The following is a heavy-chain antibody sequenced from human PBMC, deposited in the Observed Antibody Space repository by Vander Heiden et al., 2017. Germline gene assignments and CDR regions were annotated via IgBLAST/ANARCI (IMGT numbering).Heavy chain of an antibody. Sequence: EQLVESGGRVERPGGSLRLSCAASGLHFSDFGMTWVRQVPGKGLEWVSDSNWNGGSTTYIDSVKGRFTISRDNAKNFLYLQMDNLSAEDTALYYCARDGGILGGDGMDVWGQGTMVIVSS. CDR3: ARDGGILGGDGMDV. V-gene: IGHV3-20*04. J-gene: IGHJ6*02. CDR2: SNWNGGST. CDR1: GLHFSDFG. D-gene: IGHD3-9*01.